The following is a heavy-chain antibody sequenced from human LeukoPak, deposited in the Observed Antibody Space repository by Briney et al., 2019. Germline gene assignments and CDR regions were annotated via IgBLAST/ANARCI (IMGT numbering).Heavy chain of an antibody. D-gene: IGHD6-25*01. CDR2: IRYSGRT. CDR1: DDSISRDF. Sequence: PSETLSLTCTASDDSISRDFWTWIRQPPGKGLEWIGYIRYSGRTEYNPSLKSRVTILVDTSKNQFSLKLSSVTAADTAVYYCARGYRVSGWRVAPYKYFDYWGQGTLVTVSS. J-gene: IGHJ4*02. V-gene: IGHV4-59*12. CDR3: ARGYRVSGWRVAPYKYFDY.